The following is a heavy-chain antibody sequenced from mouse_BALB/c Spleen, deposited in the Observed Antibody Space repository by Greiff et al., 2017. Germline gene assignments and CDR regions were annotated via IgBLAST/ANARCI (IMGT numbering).Heavy chain of an antibody. CDR3: ARDRGYGNYFDY. J-gene: IGHJ2*01. CDR2: ISSGSSTI. D-gene: IGHD1-1*01. CDR1: GFTFSSFG. V-gene: IGHV5-17*02. Sequence: EVKLVESGGGLVQPGGSRKLSCAASGFTFSSFGMHWVRQAPEKGLEWVAYISSGSSTIYYADTVKGRFTISRDNPKNTLFLQMTSLRSEDTAMYYCARDRGYGNYFDYWGQGTTLTVSS.